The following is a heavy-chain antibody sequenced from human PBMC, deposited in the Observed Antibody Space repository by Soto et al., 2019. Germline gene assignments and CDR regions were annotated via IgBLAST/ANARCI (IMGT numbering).Heavy chain of an antibody. CDR3: ARVSYFDAGGFYYYFDY. D-gene: IGHD3-22*01. J-gene: IGHJ4*02. Sequence: SETLSLTCAVSGYCIGSGYYWGWIRQPPGQGLQWIGNMYHSGSTYYNPSLKSRVTISIDTYKNQFSLKLSSVTAADEAVYYCARVSYFDAGGFYYYFDYWGQGTLVTVSS. CDR1: GYCIGSGYY. CDR2: MYHSGST. V-gene: IGHV4-38-2*01.